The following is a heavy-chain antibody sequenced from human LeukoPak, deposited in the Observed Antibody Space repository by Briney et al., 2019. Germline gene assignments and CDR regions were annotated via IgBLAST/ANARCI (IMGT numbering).Heavy chain of an antibody. CDR2: IRYDGKTK. CDR1: GFTFTTCA. V-gene: IGHV3-30*02. Sequence: GGSLRLSCAASGFTFTTCAMHWVRQAPGKGLEWVAYIRYDGKTKNYADSVKGRFTISRDNSKDMLYLQMNSLRPEDTAVYYCAKGDDYGANTRLPKYNWFDPWGQGTLVTVSS. J-gene: IGHJ5*02. D-gene: IGHD4-23*01. CDR3: AKGDDYGANTRLPKYNWFDP.